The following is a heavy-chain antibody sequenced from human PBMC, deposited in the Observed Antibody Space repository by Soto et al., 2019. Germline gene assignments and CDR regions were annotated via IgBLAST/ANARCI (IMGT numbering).Heavy chain of an antibody. D-gene: IGHD1-26*01. CDR2: IRSKANSYAT. V-gene: IGHV3-73*01. Sequence: GGSLRLSCAASGFTSSGSAMHWVRQASGKGLEWVGRIRSKANSYATAYAASVKGRFTISRDDSKNTAFLQMNSLKTEDTAVYYCTSPGATDDYWGQGTLVTVSS. CDR1: GFTSSGSA. CDR3: TSPGATDDY. J-gene: IGHJ4*02.